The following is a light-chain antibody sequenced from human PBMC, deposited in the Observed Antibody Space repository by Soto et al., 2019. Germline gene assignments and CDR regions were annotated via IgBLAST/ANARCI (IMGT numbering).Light chain of an antibody. V-gene: IGKV3-11*01. CDR1: RSGRSY. J-gene: IGKJ5*01. Sequence: EIVLTQSPATLSLSPGERATLSCRASRSGRSYLAWYQQKPGQAPRLLIYDESNRAAGIPARFSGSGSETDFTLTISNLEPEDFAVYYCQQSYAWPPITCGQGTRMEIK. CDR3: QQSYAWPPIT. CDR2: DES.